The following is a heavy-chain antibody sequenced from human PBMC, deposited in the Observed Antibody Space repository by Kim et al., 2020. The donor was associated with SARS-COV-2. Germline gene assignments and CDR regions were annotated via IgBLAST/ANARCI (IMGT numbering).Heavy chain of an antibody. CDR3: ANMGGYSYDNYWFDP. V-gene: IGHV1-69*04. D-gene: IGHD5-18*01. J-gene: IGHJ5*02. CDR2: IIPILGIA. Sequence: SVKVSCKASGGTFSSYAISWVRQAPGQGLEWMGRIIPILGIANYAQKFQGRVTITADKSTSTAYMELSSLRSEDTAVYYCANMGGYSYDNYWFDPWGQGTLVTVSS. CDR1: GGTFSSYA.